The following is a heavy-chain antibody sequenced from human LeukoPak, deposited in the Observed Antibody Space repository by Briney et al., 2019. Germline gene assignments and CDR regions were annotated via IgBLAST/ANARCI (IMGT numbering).Heavy chain of an antibody. V-gene: IGHV4-30-4*01. CDR2: IYYSGNT. CDR1: GGSISSGDYY. D-gene: IGHD3-10*01. Sequence: SETLSLTCTVSGGSISSGDYYWSWIRQPPGKGLEWIGCIYYSGNTYYNPSLKGRVTISVDTSKNQFSLKLSSVTAADTAVYYCAREDGTIVRGVITGGYFQHWGQGTLVTVSS. CDR3: AREDGTIVRGVITGGYFQH. J-gene: IGHJ1*01.